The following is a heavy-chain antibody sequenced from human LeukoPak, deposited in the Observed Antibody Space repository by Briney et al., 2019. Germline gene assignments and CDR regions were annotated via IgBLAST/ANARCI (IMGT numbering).Heavy chain of an antibody. Sequence: ASVTVSCKVSGCTLTELSMHWVRQAPGKGLEWMGGFDPEDGETIYAQKFQGRVTMTEDTSTDTAYMELSSLRSEDTAVYYCATNPYSSGWYGSPGDYWGQGTLVTVSS. CDR2: FDPEDGET. V-gene: IGHV1-24*01. D-gene: IGHD6-19*01. CDR3: ATNPYSSGWYGSPGDY. CDR1: GCTLTELS. J-gene: IGHJ4*02.